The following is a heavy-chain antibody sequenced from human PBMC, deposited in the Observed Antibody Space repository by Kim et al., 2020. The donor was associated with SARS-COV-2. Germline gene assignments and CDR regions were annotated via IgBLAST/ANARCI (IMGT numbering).Heavy chain of an antibody. J-gene: IGHJ6*02. D-gene: IGHD3-9*01. CDR2: IIPIFGTA. CDR1: GGTFSSYA. Sequence: SVKVSCKASGGTFSSYAISWVRQAPGQGLEWMGGIIPIFGTANYAQKFQGRVTITADESTSTAYMELSSLRSEDTAVYYCARGVYYDILTGYYGMDVWGQGTTVTVSS. CDR3: ARGVYYDILTGYYGMDV. V-gene: IGHV1-69*13.